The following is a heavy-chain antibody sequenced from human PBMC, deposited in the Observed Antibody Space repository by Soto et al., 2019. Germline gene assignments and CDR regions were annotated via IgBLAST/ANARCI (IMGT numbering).Heavy chain of an antibody. J-gene: IGHJ6*02. Sequence: SVKVSCKASGGTFSSYAISWVRQAPGQGLGWMGGIIPIFGTANYAQKFQGRVTITADKSTSTAYMELSSLRSEDTAVYYCASQPYSSSWYNYYYGMDVWGQGTTVTVSS. CDR3: ASQPYSSSWYNYYYGMDV. CDR2: IIPIFGTA. V-gene: IGHV1-69*06. CDR1: GGTFSSYA. D-gene: IGHD6-13*01.